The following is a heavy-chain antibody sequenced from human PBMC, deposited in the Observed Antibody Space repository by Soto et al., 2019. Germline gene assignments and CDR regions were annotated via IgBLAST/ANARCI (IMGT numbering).Heavy chain of an antibody. Sequence: QVQLVQSGAEVKKPGASVKVSCKASGYTFTSYDINWVRQATGQGLEWMGWMNPNSGNTGYAQKFQGRVTMSSNTSISTAYMELSSLRSEDTAVYYCAREHSSSWRFDYWGQGTLVTVSS. D-gene: IGHD6-13*01. CDR1: GYTFTSYD. CDR3: AREHSSSWRFDY. J-gene: IGHJ4*02. CDR2: MNPNSGNT. V-gene: IGHV1-8*01.